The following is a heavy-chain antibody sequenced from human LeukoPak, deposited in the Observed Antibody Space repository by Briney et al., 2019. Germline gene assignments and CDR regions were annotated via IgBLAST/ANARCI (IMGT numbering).Heavy chain of an antibody. Sequence: PGGSLRLSCAASGFTFSSYSMNWVRQAPGKGLEWVSYIGISSSTIYYADSVKGRFTISRDNAKNSLYPQMNSLRAEDTAVYYCARRTAPGYAFDIWGQGTMVTVSS. CDR1: GFTFSSYS. V-gene: IGHV3-48*04. D-gene: IGHD2-21*02. CDR3: ARRTAPGYAFDI. J-gene: IGHJ3*02. CDR2: IGISSSTI.